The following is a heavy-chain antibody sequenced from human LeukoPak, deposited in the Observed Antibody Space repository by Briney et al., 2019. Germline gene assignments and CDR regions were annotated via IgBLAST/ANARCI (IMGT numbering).Heavy chain of an antibody. CDR3: ARAPFRWAFDI. CDR2: IYYSGST. V-gene: IGHV4-30-4*01. J-gene: IGHJ3*02. CDR1: GGSINSYY. Sequence: SETLSLTCTVSGGSINSYYWSWIRQPPGKGLEWIGYIYYSGSTYYNPSLKSRVTISVDTSKNQFSLKLSSVTAADTAVYYCARAPFRWAFDIWGQGTMVTVSS. D-gene: IGHD5-24*01.